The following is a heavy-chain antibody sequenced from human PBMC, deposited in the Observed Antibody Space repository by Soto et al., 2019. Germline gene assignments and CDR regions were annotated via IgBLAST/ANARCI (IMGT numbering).Heavy chain of an antibody. V-gene: IGHV5-51*01. Sequence: LKISCEGSGYSFTTYWIAWVRQMPGKGLEWMGVIYPGDSETRYSPSFQGQVTISADKSISTAYLQWSSLKASDTAVYYCARAWWDSSGSPLGVDYWGQGTLVTVSS. D-gene: IGHD3-22*01. CDR3: ARAWWDSSGSPLGVDY. CDR2: IYPGDSET. CDR1: GYSFTTYW. J-gene: IGHJ4*02.